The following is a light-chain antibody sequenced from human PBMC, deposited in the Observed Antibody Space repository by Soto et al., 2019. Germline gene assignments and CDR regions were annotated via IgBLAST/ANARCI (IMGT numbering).Light chain of an antibody. CDR1: QSVSSN. J-gene: IGKJ1*01. CDR2: GAS. Sequence: EIVMTQSPATLSVSPGERATLSCRASQSVSSNLAWYQQKPGQAPRLLIYGASTRATGIPARFSGSGSGTEFTLTISSLQSEDFAVYYCQQYNNWPPPWTFGQGTKVDNK. V-gene: IGKV3-15*01. CDR3: QQYNNWPPPWT.